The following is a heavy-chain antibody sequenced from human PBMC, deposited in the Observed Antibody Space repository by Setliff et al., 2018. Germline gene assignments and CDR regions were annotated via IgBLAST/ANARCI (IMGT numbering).Heavy chain of an antibody. CDR1: GEYFSNNY. Sequence: PSETLSLTCSVYGEYFSNNYWSWIRQTPGKGLEWIGESNHGGSTSYHPSLKRRLTMSVDTSKNQFSLKVDSVTAADTDVYYCARDPVDGYGHFDHWGQGTLVTVSS. CDR2: SNHGGST. V-gene: IGHV4-34*01. J-gene: IGHJ4*02. D-gene: IGHD5-18*01. CDR3: ARDPVDGYGHFDH.